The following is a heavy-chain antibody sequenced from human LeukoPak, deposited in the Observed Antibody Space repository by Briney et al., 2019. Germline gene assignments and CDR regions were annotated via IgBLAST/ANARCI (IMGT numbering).Heavy chain of an antibody. CDR3: AKNKMGASTNFDY. CDR1: GFTFSSYG. Sequence: GGSLRLSCAASGFTFSSYGMSWVRQAPGKGLDWVSAISGSGGSTYYADSVKGRFTISRDNSKNTLYLQMNSLRAEDTAVYYCAKNKMGASTNFDYWGQGTLVTVSS. D-gene: IGHD3-16*01. V-gene: IGHV3-23*01. J-gene: IGHJ4*02. CDR2: ISGSGGST.